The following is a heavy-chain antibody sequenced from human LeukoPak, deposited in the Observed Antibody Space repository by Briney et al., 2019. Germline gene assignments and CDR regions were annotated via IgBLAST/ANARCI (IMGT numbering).Heavy chain of an antibody. Sequence: GGSLRLSCATSGFTFSNYWMSWVRQAPEKGLEWVANIKQDGSEKYYVDSVEGRFTISRDNAKNSMYLQMNSLRAEDTAVYYCARGPLGYCSSTSCSFDNWGQGTLVTVSS. V-gene: IGHV3-7*01. J-gene: IGHJ4*02. CDR3: ARGPLGYCSSTSCSFDN. D-gene: IGHD2-2*01. CDR1: GFTFSNYW. CDR2: IKQDGSEK.